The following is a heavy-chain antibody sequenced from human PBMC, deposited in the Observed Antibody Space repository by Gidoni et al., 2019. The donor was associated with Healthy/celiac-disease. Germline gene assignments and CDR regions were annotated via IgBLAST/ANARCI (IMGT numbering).Heavy chain of an antibody. Sequence: QLQLQESGPGLVKPSETLSLTCTVSGGSISSSSYYWCWIRQPPGKGLEWIGSIYYSGSTYYNPSLKSRVTISVDTSKNQFSLKLSSVTAADTAVYYCARTGLYERRWFDPWGQGTLVTVSS. CDR2: IYYSGST. CDR1: GGSISSSSYY. V-gene: IGHV4-39*01. J-gene: IGHJ5*02. CDR3: ARTGLYERRWFDP. D-gene: IGHD2-8*01.